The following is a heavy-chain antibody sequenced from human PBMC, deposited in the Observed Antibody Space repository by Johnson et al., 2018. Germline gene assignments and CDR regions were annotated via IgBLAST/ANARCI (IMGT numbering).Heavy chain of an antibody. V-gene: IGHV3-9*01. CDR2: LSWNSGSI. CDR1: GFTFSSYW. CDR3: AKDMGEDSSVQWYALDL. J-gene: IGHJ3*01. D-gene: IGHD6-19*01. Sequence: VQLVQSGGGLVQPGGSLRLSCEASGFTFSSYWMSWVRQAPGKGLEWVSGLSWNSGSIGYAESVKGRFTISRDTAKTSLFLQINSLRAKDTALYYCAKDMGEDSSVQWYALDLWCQGTMVTVAS.